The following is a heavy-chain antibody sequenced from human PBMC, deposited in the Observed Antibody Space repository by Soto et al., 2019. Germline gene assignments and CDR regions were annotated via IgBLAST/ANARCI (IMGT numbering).Heavy chain of an antibody. Sequence: GGSLRLSCASSGFTFIDFYMSWIRQAPGKGLEWVSYISGSGGTIYYADSVKGRFTISRDNAKNSLYLHMTSLRAEDTAIYYCAREMVIVATNYYCYGMDVWGQGTTVTVSS. CDR2: ISGSGGTI. D-gene: IGHD2-15*01. J-gene: IGHJ6*02. CDR1: GFTFIDFY. CDR3: AREMVIVATNYYCYGMDV. V-gene: IGHV3-11*01.